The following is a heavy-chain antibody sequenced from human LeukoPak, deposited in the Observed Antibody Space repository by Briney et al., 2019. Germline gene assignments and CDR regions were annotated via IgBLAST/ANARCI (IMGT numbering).Heavy chain of an antibody. D-gene: IGHD3-9*01. Sequence: SETLSLTCTVSGGSISSYYWSWIRQPPGKGLEWIGYIYYSGSTNYNPSLKSRVTISVDTSKNQFSLKLSSVTAADTAVYYRGIAVYDILTGYSFDYWGQGTLVTASS. V-gene: IGHV4-59*01. CDR2: IYYSGST. J-gene: IGHJ4*02. CDR3: GIAVYDILTGYSFDY. CDR1: GGSISSYY.